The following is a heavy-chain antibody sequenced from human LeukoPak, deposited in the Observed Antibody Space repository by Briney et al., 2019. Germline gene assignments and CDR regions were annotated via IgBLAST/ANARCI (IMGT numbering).Heavy chain of an antibody. CDR2: SRSNANSYAT. V-gene: IGHV3-73*01. D-gene: IGHD6-19*01. J-gene: IGHJ4*02. CDR3: TRRGAGPIDHTFDN. CDR1: GFTFSGSA. Sequence: GGSLRLSCAVSGFTFSGSAMHWVRHPSGKGMEWVGRSRSNANSYATAYAASVKARFTISRDDSKNTAYLQMNSLKTEDPAVYYCTRRGAGPIDHTFDNWGQGTLVTVSS.